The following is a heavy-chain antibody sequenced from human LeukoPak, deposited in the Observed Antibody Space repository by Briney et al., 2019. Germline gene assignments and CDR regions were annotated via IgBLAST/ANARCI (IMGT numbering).Heavy chain of an antibody. CDR2: ISSSGSTI. CDR1: GFTFSGYE. Sequence: PGGSLRLSCAASGFTFSGYEMNWVRQAPGKGLEWVSYISSSGSTIYYADSVKGRFTISRDNAKNSLYLQMNSLRAEDTAVYYCASTPSSSSRYFDLWGRGTLLTVSS. V-gene: IGHV3-48*03. J-gene: IGHJ2*01. CDR3: ASTPSSSSRYFDL.